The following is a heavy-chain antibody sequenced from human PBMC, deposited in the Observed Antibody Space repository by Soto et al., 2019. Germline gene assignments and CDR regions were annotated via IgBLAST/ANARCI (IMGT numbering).Heavy chain of an antibody. V-gene: IGHV3-21*01. Sequence: LRLPYVASGFDLTPSRKNWVRQAPGKGLEWVASISGSGKDTFYRHSVKGRFAISRASAATSLYLRMDSAKVEDTAVYHCVRVHLVADSACYCALDGWDPGTAVTASS. CDR2: ISGSGKDT. CDR1: GFDLTPSR. D-gene: IGHD2-15*01. CDR3: VRVHLVADSACYCALDG. J-gene: IGHJ6*02.